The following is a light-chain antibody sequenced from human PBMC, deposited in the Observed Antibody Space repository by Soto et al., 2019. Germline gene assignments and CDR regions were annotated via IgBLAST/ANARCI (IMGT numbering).Light chain of an antibody. J-gene: IGKJ2*01. CDR2: GVS. CDR3: QQYSSTPPT. CDR1: QSFSSTY. Sequence: EIVLTQSPGTLSLSPGERATLSCRASQSFSSTYLAWYQQKPGQAPRLLIYGVSNRDTGIPDRFSGSGSGTDFSLTISRLQPEDFAVYICQQYSSTPPTFGQGTMLEIK. V-gene: IGKV3-20*01.